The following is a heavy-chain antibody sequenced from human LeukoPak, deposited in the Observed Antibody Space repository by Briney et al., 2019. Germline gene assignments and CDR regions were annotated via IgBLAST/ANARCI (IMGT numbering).Heavy chain of an antibody. D-gene: IGHD2-15*01. V-gene: IGHV4-61*01. J-gene: IGHJ3*02. CDR3: ARADCSGGSCYAFDI. Sequence: PSETLSLTCTVSAGSVSSGSYYWSWIRQPPGKRLEWIAYIYYSGSTNYNPSLKSRVTMSVGTSKNKFSLKLSSVTAADTAVYYCARADCSGGSCYAFDIWGQGTMVTVSS. CDR2: IYYSGST. CDR1: AGSVSSGSYY.